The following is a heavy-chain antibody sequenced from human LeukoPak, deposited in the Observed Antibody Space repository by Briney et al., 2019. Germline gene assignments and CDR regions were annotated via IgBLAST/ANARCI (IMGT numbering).Heavy chain of an antibody. Sequence: LAGGSLRLSCAASGFTFDDYAMHWVRQAPGKGLEWVSGISWNSGSIGYADSVKGRFTISRDNAKNSLYLQMNSLRAEDTALYYCARLVVPAATGDYWGQGTLVTVSS. CDR3: ARLVVPAATGDY. CDR2: ISWNSGSI. CDR1: GFTFDDYA. J-gene: IGHJ4*02. V-gene: IGHV3-9*01. D-gene: IGHD2-2*01.